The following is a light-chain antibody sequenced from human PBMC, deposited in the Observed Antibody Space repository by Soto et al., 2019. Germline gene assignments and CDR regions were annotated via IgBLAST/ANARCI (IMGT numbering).Light chain of an antibody. Sequence: QSVLTQPRSVSGSPGQSVSISCTGTSSDVGGYNYVSWYQHHPGKAPTVMIYDVTKRPSGVPDRFSGSKSGNTASLTISGLQAEDEADYYCCSYAGSYIYVFGTGTQLTVL. CDR1: SSDVGGYNY. V-gene: IGLV2-11*01. CDR2: DVT. CDR3: CSYAGSYIYV. J-gene: IGLJ1*01.